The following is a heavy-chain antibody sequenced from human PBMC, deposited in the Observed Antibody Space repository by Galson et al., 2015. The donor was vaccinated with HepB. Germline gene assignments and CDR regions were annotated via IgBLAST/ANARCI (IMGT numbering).Heavy chain of an antibody. CDR2: IYYSGST. CDR1: GGSISSYY. Sequence: LSLTCTVSGGSISSYYWSWIRQPPGKGLEWIGYIYYSGSTNYNPSLKSRVTISVDTSKNQFSLKLSSVTAADTAVYYCARVEVAGYYFDYWGQGTLVTVSS. V-gene: IGHV4-59*01. CDR3: ARVEVAGYYFDY. J-gene: IGHJ4*02. D-gene: IGHD6-19*01.